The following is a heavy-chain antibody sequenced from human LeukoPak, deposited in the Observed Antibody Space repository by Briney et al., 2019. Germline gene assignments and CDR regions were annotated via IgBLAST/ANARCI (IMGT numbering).Heavy chain of an antibody. D-gene: IGHD2-8*01. CDR2: ISYDGSNK. J-gene: IGHJ3*02. Sequence: GGSLRLSCAASGFTFSSYAMHWVRQAPGKGLEWVAVISYDGSNKYYADSVKGRFTISRDNSKNTLYLQMNSLRAEDTAVYYCARDNALKAFGIWGQGTMVTVSS. V-gene: IGHV3-30-3*01. CDR1: GFTFSSYA. CDR3: ARDNALKAFGI.